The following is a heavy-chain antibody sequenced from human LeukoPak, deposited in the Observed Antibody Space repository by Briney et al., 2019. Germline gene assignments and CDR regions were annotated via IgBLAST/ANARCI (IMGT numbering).Heavy chain of an antibody. CDR1: GGTFSSYA. V-gene: IGHV1-69*13. CDR3: ARDRGSSYRDYFYMDV. D-gene: IGHD2-2*01. J-gene: IGHJ6*03. CDR2: IIPIFGTA. Sequence: ASVKVSCKASGGTFSSYAISWVRQAPGQGLEWMGGIIPIFGTANYAQKFQGRVTITADESTSTAYMELSSLRSEDTAVYYCARDRGSSYRDYFYMDVWGKGTTVTVSS.